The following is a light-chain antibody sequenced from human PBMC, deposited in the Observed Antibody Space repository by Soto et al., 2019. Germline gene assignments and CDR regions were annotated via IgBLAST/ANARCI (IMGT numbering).Light chain of an antibody. Sequence: DIVLTQSPATLSAYPGARAKLSCQASESVLDYLAWFQQRPGQSPRLLIYGPATRATGIPGRFRGSGSGTEFTLTITSLQSEDFALYYCQQYNDWPLTVGQGTKVDI. CDR2: GPA. J-gene: IGKJ1*01. CDR3: QQYNDWPLT. CDR1: ESVLDY. V-gene: IGKV3-15*01.